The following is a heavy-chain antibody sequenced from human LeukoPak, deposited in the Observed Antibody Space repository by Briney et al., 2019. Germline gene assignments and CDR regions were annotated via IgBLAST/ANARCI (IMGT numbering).Heavy chain of an antibody. D-gene: IGHD3-10*01. V-gene: IGHV4-34*01. CDR3: AILYGSGSYYNVQSDY. J-gene: IGHJ4*02. CDR1: GESFSDYY. Sequence: PSETLSLTCAVYGESFSDYYWSWIRQSPEKGLEWIGEINHSGSPNYNPSLKSRATISVDTSKNQFSLKLSSVTAADTAVYYCAILYGSGSYYNVQSDYWGQGTLVTVSS. CDR2: INHSGSP.